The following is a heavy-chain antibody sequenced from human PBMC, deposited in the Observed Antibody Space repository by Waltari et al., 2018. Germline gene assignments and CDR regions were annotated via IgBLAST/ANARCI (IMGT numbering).Heavy chain of an antibody. Sequence: QVQLVQSGAEVKKPGASVKVSCKVSGYTLTELSMHWVRQAPGKGLEGMGGFAPEDGETIYAQKVQGRVTMTEDTSTYTAYMELSSLRSEDTAVYYCATDVLTGLDYWGQGTLVTVSS. CDR1: GYTLTELS. J-gene: IGHJ4*02. CDR3: ATDVLTGLDY. D-gene: IGHD3-9*01. V-gene: IGHV1-24*01. CDR2: FAPEDGET.